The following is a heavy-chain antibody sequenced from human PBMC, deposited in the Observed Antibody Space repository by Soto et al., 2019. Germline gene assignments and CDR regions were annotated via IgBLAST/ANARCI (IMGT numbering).Heavy chain of an antibody. V-gene: IGHV1-18*01. Sequence: QVHLVQSGAEVKKPGASVKVSCKASGYIFSSHGISWVRQAPGRGLEWMAWISAYNGDRNYAETLQGRVTVTTDTSTNTAYMELRSLRSDDTAVYDCARDAFDADYIDFWCQGTLVTVSS. D-gene: IGHD3-10*01. CDR2: ISAYNGDR. J-gene: IGHJ4*02. CDR3: ARDAFDADYIDF. CDR1: GYIFSSHG.